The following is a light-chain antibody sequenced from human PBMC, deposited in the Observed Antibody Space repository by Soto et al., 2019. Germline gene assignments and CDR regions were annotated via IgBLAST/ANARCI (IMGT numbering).Light chain of an antibody. CDR2: STS. CDR3: LLYYGGVYV. CDR1: TGAVTSDNY. V-gene: IGLV7-43*01. Sequence: QAVVTQEPSLTVSPGGTVTLTCASSTGAVTSDNYPNWFQLKPGQAPKSVIYSTSNKHSWTPARFSGSLLGGKAALTLSGVQLEDEAEYYCLLYYGGVYVFGSGTKVPVL. J-gene: IGLJ1*01.